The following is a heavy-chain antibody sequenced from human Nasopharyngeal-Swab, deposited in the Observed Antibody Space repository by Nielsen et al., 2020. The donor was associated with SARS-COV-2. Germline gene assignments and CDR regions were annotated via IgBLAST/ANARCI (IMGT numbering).Heavy chain of an antibody. CDR2: ISYDGSNK. D-gene: IGHD5-12*01. Sequence: GESLKISCVASGFTFSSYAMHWVRQAPGKGLEWVAVISYDGSNKYYADSVKGRFTISKNTVNLQMNSLRAEDTAIYYCAKDRDSGDDSDDYYHYYGMDVWGQGTTVTVSS. J-gene: IGHJ6*02. CDR3: AKDRDSGDDSDDYYHYYGMDV. CDR1: GFTFSSYA. V-gene: IGHV3-30*04.